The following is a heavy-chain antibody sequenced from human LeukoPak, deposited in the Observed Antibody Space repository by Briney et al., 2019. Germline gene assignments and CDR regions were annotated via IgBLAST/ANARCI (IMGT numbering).Heavy chain of an antibody. CDR1: GFIFSKYW. D-gene: IGHD2-2*01. Sequence: QPGGSLRLSCAASGFIFSKYWMSWVRQAPGKGLEWVANIKQGGSETYYVDSVKGRFTISRDDAKNSLYLQMNSLRAEDTAVYYCAKKLRWDCSSTNCPKGDCFDPWGQGTLVTVSS. V-gene: IGHV3-7*01. J-gene: IGHJ5*02. CDR3: AKKLRWDCSSTNCPKGDCFDP. CDR2: IKQGGSET.